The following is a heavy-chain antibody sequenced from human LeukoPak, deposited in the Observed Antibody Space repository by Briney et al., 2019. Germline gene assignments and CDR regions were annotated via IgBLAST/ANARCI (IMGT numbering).Heavy chain of an antibody. CDR1: GFTFSSYS. CDR2: ISSSSVTI. V-gene: IGHV3-48*04. Sequence: TGGSLRLSCAASGFTFSSYSMNWVRQAPGEGREWISYISSSSVTIYYADSVKGRFTISRDNAKNSLYLQMNSLRAEDTAVYYCAELGITMIGGVWGKGTTVTISS. D-gene: IGHD3-10*02. J-gene: IGHJ6*04. CDR3: AELGITMIGGV.